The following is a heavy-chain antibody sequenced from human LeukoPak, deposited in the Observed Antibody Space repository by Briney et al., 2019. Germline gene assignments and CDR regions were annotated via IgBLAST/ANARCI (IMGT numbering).Heavy chain of an antibody. CDR1: GFTFSSYA. J-gene: IGHJ6*02. Sequence: GGSLRLSCAASGFTFSSYAMHWVRQAPGKGLEWVAVISYGGSNKYYADSVKGRFTISRDNSKSTLYLQVNSLRAEDTAVYYCARWLQLQCGMDVWGQGTTVTVSS. CDR3: ARWLQLQCGMDV. CDR2: ISYGGSNK. D-gene: IGHD5-24*01. V-gene: IGHV3-30-3*01.